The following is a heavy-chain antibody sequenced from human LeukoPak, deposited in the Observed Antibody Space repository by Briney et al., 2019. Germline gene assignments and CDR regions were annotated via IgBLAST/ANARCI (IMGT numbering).Heavy chain of an antibody. CDR3: AREGTVSFFDY. Sequence: PSETLSLTCAVYSGSFSGYYWSWIRQPPGKGLEWIGEVNHSGNTNYNPSLKSRVTISVDTSKNQFSLKLSSVTAADTAAYYCAREGTVSFFDYWGQGTLVTVSS. CDR1: SGSFSGYY. D-gene: IGHD1-7*01. J-gene: IGHJ4*02. CDR2: VNHSGNT. V-gene: IGHV4-34*01.